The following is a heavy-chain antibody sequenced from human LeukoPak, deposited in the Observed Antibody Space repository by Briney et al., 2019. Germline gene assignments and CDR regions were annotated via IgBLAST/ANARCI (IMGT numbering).Heavy chain of an antibody. CDR1: GYTFTSYY. J-gene: IGHJ5*02. V-gene: IGHV1-46*01. CDR3: ARHRTYYYDSSGYSNWFDP. Sequence: ASVKVSCKASGYTFTSYYMHWVRQAPGQGLEWMGIINPSGGSTSYAQKFQGRVTMTRDTSTSTAYMELSSLRSEDTAVYYCARHRTYYYDSSGYSNWFDPWGQGTLVTVSS. CDR2: INPSGGST. D-gene: IGHD3-22*01.